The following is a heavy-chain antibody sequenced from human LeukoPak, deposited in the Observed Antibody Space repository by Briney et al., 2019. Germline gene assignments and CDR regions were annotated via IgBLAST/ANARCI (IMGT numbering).Heavy chain of an antibody. CDR1: GFTVSSNY. Sequence: GGSLRLSCAASGFTVSSNYMTWVRQAPGKGLEWVPVIHKNAITYYADIVKGRFTISRDNSKNTVFLQMNSLRAEDTAVYYCARSLRARGVPDYMDVWGRGTTVTISS. D-gene: IGHD3-10*01. J-gene: IGHJ6*03. CDR3: ARSLRARGVPDYMDV. CDR2: IHKNAIT. V-gene: IGHV3-53*01.